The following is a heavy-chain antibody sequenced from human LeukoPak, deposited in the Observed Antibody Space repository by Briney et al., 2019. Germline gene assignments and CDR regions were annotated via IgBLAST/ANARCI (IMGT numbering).Heavy chain of an antibody. Sequence: GGSLRLSCAASGFTFSSYAMSWVRQAPGKGLEWVSAISGSGGSTYYADSVKGRFTISRDNSKNTLYLQMSSLRAEDTAVYYCAKRHYGSGSYYQFDYWGQGTLVTVSS. CDR3: AKRHYGSGSYYQFDY. V-gene: IGHV3-23*01. CDR2: ISGSGGST. D-gene: IGHD3-10*01. CDR1: GFTFSSYA. J-gene: IGHJ4*02.